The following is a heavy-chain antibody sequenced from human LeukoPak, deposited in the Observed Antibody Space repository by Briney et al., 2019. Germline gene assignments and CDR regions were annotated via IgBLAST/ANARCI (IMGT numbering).Heavy chain of an antibody. CDR1: GGSFSGYY. D-gene: IGHD2-2*01. CDR2: INHSGST. Sequence: SETLSLTCAVYGGSFSGYYWSWIRQPPGKGLEWIGEINHSGSTNYNPSLKSRVSISVDTSKNQFSLKLSSVTAADTAVYYCARGLVGGDIVVVPAATNVNWFDPWGQGTLVTVSS. V-gene: IGHV4-34*01. J-gene: IGHJ5*02. CDR3: ARGLVGGDIVVVPAATNVNWFDP.